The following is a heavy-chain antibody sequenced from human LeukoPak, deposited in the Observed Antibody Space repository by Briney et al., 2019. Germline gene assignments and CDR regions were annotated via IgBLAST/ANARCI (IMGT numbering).Heavy chain of an antibody. CDR2: ISSSSSTI. CDR3: ARDKAPISDTMVRGVMKY. V-gene: IGHV3-48*01. Sequence: GGSLRLSCAASGFTFSSYSLNWVRQAPGKGLEWVSYISSSSSTIYYADSVKGRFTISRDNAKNSLYLQMNTLRAEDTAVYYCARDKAPISDTMVRGVMKYWGQGTLVTVSS. CDR1: GFTFSSYS. J-gene: IGHJ4*02. D-gene: IGHD3-10*01.